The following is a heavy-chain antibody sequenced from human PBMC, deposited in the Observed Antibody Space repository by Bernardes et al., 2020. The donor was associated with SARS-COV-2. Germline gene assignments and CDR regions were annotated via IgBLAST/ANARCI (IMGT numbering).Heavy chain of an antibody. D-gene: IGHD3-10*01. Sequence: GGSLRLSCAASGFTFADYAMHWVRQAPGKGLEWVSGISWNSGSIGYADSVKGRFTISRDNAKNSLYLQMNSLRAEDTALYYWAMLDGSGNILDYWGQGTLVTVSS. CDR2: ISWNSGSI. J-gene: IGHJ4*02. V-gene: IGHV3-9*01. CDR3: AMLDGSGNILDY. CDR1: GFTFADYA.